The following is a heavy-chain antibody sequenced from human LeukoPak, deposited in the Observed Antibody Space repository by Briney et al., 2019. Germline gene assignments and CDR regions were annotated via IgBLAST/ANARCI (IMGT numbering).Heavy chain of an antibody. V-gene: IGHV3-49*04. J-gene: IGHJ4*02. Sequence: TGGSLRLSCTASGFTFGDYAMSWVRQAPGKGLEWVGFIRSKAYGGTTEYAASVKGRFTISRDDSKSIAYLQMNSLKTEDTAVYYCTREGRGITGTADYWGQGTLVTVSS. CDR3: TREGRGITGTADY. CDR1: GFTFGDYA. CDR2: IRSKAYGGTT. D-gene: IGHD1-7*01.